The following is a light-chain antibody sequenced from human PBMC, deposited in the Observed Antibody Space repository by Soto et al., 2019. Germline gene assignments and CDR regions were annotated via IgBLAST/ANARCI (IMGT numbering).Light chain of an antibody. CDR2: DVS. Sequence: QSVLTQPASVSGSPGQSITISCTGTTSDVGGYNYVSWYQQHPGKAPKLMIYDVSNRPSGFSNRFSGSKSGNTASLTISGLQAEDEADYYCSSYTSSNVVVFGGGTKVTVL. CDR1: TSDVGGYNY. V-gene: IGLV2-14*01. CDR3: SSYTSSNVVV. J-gene: IGLJ2*01.